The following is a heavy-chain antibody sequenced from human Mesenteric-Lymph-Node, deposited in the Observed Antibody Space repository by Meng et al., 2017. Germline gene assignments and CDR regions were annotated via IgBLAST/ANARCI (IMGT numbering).Heavy chain of an antibody. CDR2: INPNSGGT. CDR3: GNERGGYYYYYGMDV. J-gene: IGHJ6*02. V-gene: IGHV1-2*02. Sequence: ASVKVSCKASGYTFTGYYMHWVRQAPGQGLEWMGWINPNSGGTNYAQKFQGRVTMTRDTSISTAYMELSRLRSDDAAVYYCGNERGGYYYYYGMDVWGQGTTVTVSS. CDR1: GYTFTGYY. D-gene: IGHD3-16*01.